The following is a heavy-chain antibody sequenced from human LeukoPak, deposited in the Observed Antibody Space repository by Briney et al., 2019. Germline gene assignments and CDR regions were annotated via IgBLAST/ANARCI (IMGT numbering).Heavy chain of an antibody. D-gene: IGHD3-16*02. V-gene: IGHV3-15*01. CDR2: IKSKTDGGTT. CDR1: GFTFSNAW. Sequence: GGSLRLSCAASGFTFSNAWMSWVRQAPGKGLEWVGRIKSKTDGGTTDYAAPVKGRFTISRDDSKNTLYLQMNSLKTEDTAVYYCTTDFFFKVILQDAFDIWGQGTMVTVSS. CDR3: TTDFFFKVILQDAFDI. J-gene: IGHJ3*02.